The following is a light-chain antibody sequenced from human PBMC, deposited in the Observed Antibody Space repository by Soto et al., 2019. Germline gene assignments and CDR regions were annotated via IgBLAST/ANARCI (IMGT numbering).Light chain of an antibody. Sequence: QSVLTQPPSASGSPGQSLTISCTGTSSYVRDFNYISWYQQHPGKAPKLMIYEVSKRPSGVPDRFSGSKSGNTASLTVSGLQAEDEADYYCSSYVGGNNYVFGTGTKVTVL. V-gene: IGLV2-8*01. CDR3: SSYVGGNNYV. CDR2: EVS. CDR1: SSYVRDFNY. J-gene: IGLJ1*01.